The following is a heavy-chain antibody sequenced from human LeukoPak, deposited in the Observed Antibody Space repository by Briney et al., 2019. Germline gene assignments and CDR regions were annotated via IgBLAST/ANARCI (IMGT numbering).Heavy chain of an antibody. J-gene: IGHJ4*02. CDR3: AGYYGGNPFDY. CDR1: GGSISSGSYY. CDR2: IYTSGST. Sequence: PSQTLSLTCTVSGGSISSGSYYWSWIRQPAGKGLEWIGRIYTSGSTNYNPSLKSRVTISVDTSKNQFSLKLSSVTAADTAVYYCAGYYGGNPFDYWGQGTLVTVSS. D-gene: IGHD4-23*01. V-gene: IGHV4-61*02.